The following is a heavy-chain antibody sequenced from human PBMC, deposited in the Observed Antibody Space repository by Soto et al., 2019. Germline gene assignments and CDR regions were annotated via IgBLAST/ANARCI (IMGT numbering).Heavy chain of an antibody. J-gene: IGHJ4*01. CDR1: GFSLSTTRVA. CDR3: AHSVVAGLGYYFDY. CDR2: IYWDDDK. Sequence: QITLKESGPTLVKPTQTLTLTCTFSGFSLSTTRVAVGWIRQPPGKALEWLALIYWDDDKRYSPFLKSRLTITKATYNTQVVLTMTNMDPVDTATYSFAHSVVAGLGYYFDYWGHGTPVTVSS. D-gene: IGHD6-19*01. V-gene: IGHV2-5*02.